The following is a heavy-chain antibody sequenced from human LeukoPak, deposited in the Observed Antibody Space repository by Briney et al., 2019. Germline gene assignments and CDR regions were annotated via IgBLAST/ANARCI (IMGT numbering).Heavy chain of an antibody. CDR1: GGSISSSSYY. D-gene: IGHD2-15*01. CDR2: IYYSGST. Sequence: PSETLSLTCTVSGGSISSSSYYWGWIRQPPGKGLEWIGSIYYSGSTYYNPSLKSRVTISVDTSKNQFSLKLSSVTAADTAVYYCTSLYCSGGSCYSNWFDPWGQGTLVTVSS. J-gene: IGHJ5*02. CDR3: TSLYCSGGSCYSNWFDP. V-gene: IGHV4-39*01.